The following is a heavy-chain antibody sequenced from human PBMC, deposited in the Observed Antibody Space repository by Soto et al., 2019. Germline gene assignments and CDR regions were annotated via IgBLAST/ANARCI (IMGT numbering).Heavy chain of an antibody. CDR2: ISGSGGST. J-gene: IGHJ3*02. V-gene: IGHV3-23*01. D-gene: IGHD2-15*01. Sequence: GGSLRLSCAAPGFTFSSYAMSWVRQAPGKGLEWVSAISGSGGSTYYADSVKGRFTISRDNSKNTLYLQMNSLRAEDTAVYYCAKGYSVYCSGGSCYLDAFDIWGQGTMVTVSS. CDR3: AKGYSVYCSGGSCYLDAFDI. CDR1: GFTFSSYA.